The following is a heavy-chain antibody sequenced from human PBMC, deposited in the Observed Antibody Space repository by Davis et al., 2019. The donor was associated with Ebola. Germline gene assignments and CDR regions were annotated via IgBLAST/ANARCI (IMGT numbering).Heavy chain of an antibody. CDR3: SRHSPFRFLDY. V-gene: IGHV3-73*01. CDR2: IRSKANSFAT. J-gene: IGHJ4*02. D-gene: IGHD3-3*01. Sequence: PGGSLRLSCAASGITFSGSAVHWVRQASGKGLEWVGRIRSKANSFATEFAASVKGRFTTSRDDSKNTAYLQMNSLKTEDTAVYYCSRHSPFRFLDYWGQGTLVTVSS. CDR1: GITFSGSA.